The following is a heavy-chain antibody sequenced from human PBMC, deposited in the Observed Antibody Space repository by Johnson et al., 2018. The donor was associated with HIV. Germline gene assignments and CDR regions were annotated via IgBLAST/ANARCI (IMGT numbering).Heavy chain of an antibody. J-gene: IGHJ3*01. CDR2: IKQDGSEK. D-gene: IGHD3-3*01. CDR3: ARGAGYDVWGVWRAFDF. CDR1: GFTFSNYW. Sequence: VQLVESGGGLVQPGGSLRLSCVASGFTFSNYWMSWVRQAPAKGLEWVASIKQDGSEKYYVGSVKGRFTISRANSKNTLYLQMGSLRAVDMAVYYCARGAGYDVWGVWRAFDFWGQGTMVTVSS. V-gene: IGHV3-7*04.